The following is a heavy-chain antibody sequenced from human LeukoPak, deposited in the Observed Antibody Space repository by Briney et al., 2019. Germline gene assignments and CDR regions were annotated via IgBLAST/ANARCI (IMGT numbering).Heavy chain of an antibody. CDR3: AKDMWRFGELDYDY. V-gene: IGHV3-43*02. CDR1: GFTFDDYA. J-gene: IGHJ4*02. CDR2: ISGDGGST. Sequence: GGSLGLSCAASGFTFDDYAMHWVRQAPGKGLEWVSLISGDGGSTYYADSVKGRFTISRDNSKNSLYLQMNSLRTEDTALYYCAKDMWRFGELDYDYWGQGTLVTVSS. D-gene: IGHD3-10*01.